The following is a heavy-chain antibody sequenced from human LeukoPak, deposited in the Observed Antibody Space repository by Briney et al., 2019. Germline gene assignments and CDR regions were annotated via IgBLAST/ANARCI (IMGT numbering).Heavy chain of an antibody. D-gene: IGHD5-12*01. CDR2: IYYSGSN. CDR1: GGSVSSGGHY. J-gene: IGHJ4*02. Sequence: SQTLSLTCTVSGGSVSSGGHYWSWIRQHPGKGLEWIGYIYYSGSNYYNPSLKSRVTISVDTSKNQFSLKLSSVTAADTAVYYCARVSSGYDHGKYYFDYWGQGTLVTVSS. V-gene: IGHV4-31*03. CDR3: ARVSSGYDHGKYYFDY.